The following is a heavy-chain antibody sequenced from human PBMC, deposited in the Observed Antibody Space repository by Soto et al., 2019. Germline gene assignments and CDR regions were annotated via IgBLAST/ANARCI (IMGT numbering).Heavy chain of an antibody. J-gene: IGHJ6*02. D-gene: IGHD6-6*01. V-gene: IGHV3-53*01. CDR2: IYSGGST. CDR3: ASWYSSSSGGVWGYYYGMDV. Sequence: LRLSCAASGFTVSSNYMSWVRQAPGKGLEWVSVIYSGGSTYYADSVKGRFTISRDNSKNTLYLQMNSLRAEDTAVYYCASWYSSSSGGVWGYYYGMDVWGQGTTVTVSS. CDR1: GFTVSSNY.